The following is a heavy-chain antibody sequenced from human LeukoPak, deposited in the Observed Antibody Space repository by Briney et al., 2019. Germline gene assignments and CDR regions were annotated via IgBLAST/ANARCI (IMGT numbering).Heavy chain of an antibody. CDR3: ARGLGYGYMPNDY. V-gene: IGHV1-2*02. Sequence: GASVKVSCKASGYTFTSYGISWVRQAPGQGLGWMGWINSNSGGTNYAQKFQGRVTMTRDTSISTAYMELSRLRSDDTAVYYCARGLGYGYMPNDYWGQGTLVTVSS. D-gene: IGHD5-18*01. CDR2: INSNSGGT. J-gene: IGHJ4*02. CDR1: GYTFTSYG.